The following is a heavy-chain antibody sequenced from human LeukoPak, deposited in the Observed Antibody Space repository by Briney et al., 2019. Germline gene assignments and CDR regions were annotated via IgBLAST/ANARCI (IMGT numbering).Heavy chain of an antibody. V-gene: IGHV5-10-1*01. Sequence: GESLKISCKGSGYSFTSYWISWVRQMPGKGLEWMGRIDPSDSYTNYGPSFQGHVTISADKSISTAYLQWSSLKASDTAMYYCARHPVILRYFDRTGYYGMDVWGQGTTVTVSS. CDR3: ARHPVILRYFDRTGYYGMDV. CDR2: IDPSDSYT. D-gene: IGHD3-9*01. CDR1: GYSFTSYW. J-gene: IGHJ6*02.